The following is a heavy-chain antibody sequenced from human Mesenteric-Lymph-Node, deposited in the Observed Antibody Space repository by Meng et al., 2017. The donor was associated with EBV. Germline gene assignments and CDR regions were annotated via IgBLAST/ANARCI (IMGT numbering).Heavy chain of an antibody. CDR3: ARGATSVFDL. V-gene: IGHV6-1*01. CDR2: TYYRSKWYN. J-gene: IGHJ2*01. CDR1: GDSVSSSRAA. Sequence: QVQLQQLGPGLVKPSXXLSPTXVISGDSVSSSRAAWTWIRQSPSRGLEWLGRTYYRSKWYNDYAVFVKSRITINPDTSKNQFSLQLNSVTPEDTAVYYCARGATSVFDLWGRGTMVTVSS.